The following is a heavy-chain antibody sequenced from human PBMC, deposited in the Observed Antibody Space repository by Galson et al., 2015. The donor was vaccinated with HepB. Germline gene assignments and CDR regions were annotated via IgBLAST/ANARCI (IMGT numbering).Heavy chain of an antibody. V-gene: IGHV3-30*18. Sequence: SLRLSCAASGFTFSSYGMHWVRQAPGKGLEWVTIISHDGSNKYYADSVKGRFTISRDNSNNMLYLQMNSLRTDDTAVYYCVKTGGYCSSGTCYGNYWGQGTLVTVSS. CDR1: GFTFSSYG. D-gene: IGHD2-15*01. CDR3: VKTGGYCSSGTCYGNY. CDR2: ISHDGSNK. J-gene: IGHJ4*02.